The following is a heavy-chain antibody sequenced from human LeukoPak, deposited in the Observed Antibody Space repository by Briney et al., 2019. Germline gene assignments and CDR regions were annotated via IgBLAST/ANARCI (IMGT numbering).Heavy chain of an antibody. CDR1: GFTFSDYY. Sequence: AGGSLRLSCAASGFTFSDYYMSWIRQAPGKGLEWVSYISSSSSYIYYADSVKGRFTISRDNAKNSLYLQMNSLRAEDTAVYYCARDLRIAAAGNWFDPWGQGTLVTVSS. V-gene: IGHV3-11*06. CDR2: ISSSSSYI. CDR3: ARDLRIAAAGNWFDP. J-gene: IGHJ5*02. D-gene: IGHD6-13*01.